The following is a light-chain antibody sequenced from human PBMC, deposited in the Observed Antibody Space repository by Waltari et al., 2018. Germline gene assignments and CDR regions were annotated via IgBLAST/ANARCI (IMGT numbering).Light chain of an antibody. J-gene: IGKJ1*01. CDR3: QQYSNWPPT. Sequence: ETVMTQSPATLSVSPGEGATLSCRASESVSTKLAWYQRKSGQAPRLLLYGASTRATGIPARFSGTGSGTEFTLTVSSLQSEDFALYYCQQYSNWPPTFGQGTKVDIK. CDR1: ESVSTK. V-gene: IGKV3-15*01. CDR2: GAS.